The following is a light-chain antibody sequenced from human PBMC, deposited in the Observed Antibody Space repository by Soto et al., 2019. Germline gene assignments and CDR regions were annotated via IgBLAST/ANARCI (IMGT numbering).Light chain of an antibody. CDR2: GAS. Sequence: EIVLTQSPGTLSLSPGERATLSCRASQTVSSNYLAWYQQKPGQAPRLLIYGASSRATGIPDRFSGSGSGTDFTLTSSRLEPEDFAGYYWQQDGSAQSFGQGTKVEIK. CDR1: QTVSSNY. J-gene: IGKJ1*01. V-gene: IGKV3-20*01. CDR3: QQDGSAQS.